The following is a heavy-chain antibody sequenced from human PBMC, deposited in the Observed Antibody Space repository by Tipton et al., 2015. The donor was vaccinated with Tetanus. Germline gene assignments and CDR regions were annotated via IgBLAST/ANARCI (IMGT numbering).Heavy chain of an antibody. V-gene: IGHV3-21*01. CDR2: ISTSGGDT. CDR3: ARDVEAGWYIRGMAVDYYGMDV. D-gene: IGHD6-19*01. CDR1: GFTFRSYD. Sequence: QLVQSGGGLVRPGGSLRLSCAVSGFTFRSYDMSWVRQAPGKGLEWVSSISTSGGDTNYTDSLKGRFIISRDNAKNSLYLQMTSLRAEDTALYYCARDVEAGWYIRGMAVDYYGMDVWGQGTTVTVSS. J-gene: IGHJ6*02.